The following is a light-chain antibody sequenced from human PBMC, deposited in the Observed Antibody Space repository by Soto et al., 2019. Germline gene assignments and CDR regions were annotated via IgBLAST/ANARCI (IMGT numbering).Light chain of an antibody. CDR2: EGS. Sequence: QSALTQPASVSGSPGQSVTISCTGTSSDVGSYNLVSWYQQYPGKAPKLMIYEGSKRPSGVSKRFSGSKSGNAASLTISGLEDEDVADYYCCSYAGSSAPDVFGTGTKVTVL. CDR1: SSDVGSYNL. V-gene: IGLV2-23*01. CDR3: CSYAGSSAPDV. J-gene: IGLJ1*01.